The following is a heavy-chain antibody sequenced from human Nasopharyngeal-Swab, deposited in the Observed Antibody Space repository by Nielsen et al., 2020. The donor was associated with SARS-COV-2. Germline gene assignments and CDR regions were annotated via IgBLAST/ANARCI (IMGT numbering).Heavy chain of an antibody. CDR2: INPNSGGT. D-gene: IGHD6-13*01. V-gene: IGHV1-2*06. CDR3: ARDWEQQHDAFDI. CDR1: GYTFTGYY. J-gene: IGHJ3*02. Sequence: ASVKVSCKASGYTFTGYYMHWVRQAPGQGLEWMGRINPNSGGTNYAQKFQGRVTMTRDTSISTAYMELSRLRSDDTAVYYCARDWEQQHDAFDIWGQGTMVPSPQ.